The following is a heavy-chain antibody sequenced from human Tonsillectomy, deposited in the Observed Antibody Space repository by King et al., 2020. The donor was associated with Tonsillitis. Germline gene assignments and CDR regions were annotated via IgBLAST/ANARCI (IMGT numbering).Heavy chain of an antibody. CDR1: GFTFGDYA. CDR3: TRGYCSGGFCYSYYFDY. Sequence: VQLVESGGGLVQPGRSLRVSCTTSGFTFGDYAMSWVRQAPGKGLEWVGFIRSKAYGVATEYAASVKGRFSISRDDSKSIAHLQMNSLKTEDTAVYYCTRGYCSGGFCYSYYFDYWGQGTLVTVSS. CDR2: IRSKAYGVAT. V-gene: IGHV3-49*04. J-gene: IGHJ4*02. D-gene: IGHD2-15*01.